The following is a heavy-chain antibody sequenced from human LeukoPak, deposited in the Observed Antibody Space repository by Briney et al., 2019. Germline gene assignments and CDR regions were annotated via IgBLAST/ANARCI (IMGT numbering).Heavy chain of an antibody. J-gene: IGHJ6*03. CDR2: INSDGSST. CDR3: AKRSDGSGWYNYYYMDV. CDR1: GFTFSSYW. D-gene: IGHD6-19*01. Sequence: PGGSLRLSCAASGFTFSSYWMHWVRQAPGKGLVWVSRINSDGSSTSYADSVKGRFTISRDNSKNTLYLQMNSLRAEDTAVYYCAKRSDGSGWYNYYYMDVWGKGTTVTVSS. V-gene: IGHV3-74*01.